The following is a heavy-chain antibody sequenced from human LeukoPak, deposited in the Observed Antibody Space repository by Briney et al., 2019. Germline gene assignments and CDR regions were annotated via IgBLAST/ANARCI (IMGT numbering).Heavy chain of an antibody. J-gene: IGHJ4*02. Sequence: GGSLRLSCAASVFTVSDNYMTCVRQAPGKGLEGGSVIYSEGTTYYGDSVKGRFTISRDNTKNTLNLQINSLTDEDTAVYYCARETKAAGSRHFDYWGQGTLVTVSS. D-gene: IGHD6-13*01. CDR3: ARETKAAGSRHFDY. V-gene: IGHV3-66*01. CDR2: IYSEGTT. CDR1: VFTVSDNY.